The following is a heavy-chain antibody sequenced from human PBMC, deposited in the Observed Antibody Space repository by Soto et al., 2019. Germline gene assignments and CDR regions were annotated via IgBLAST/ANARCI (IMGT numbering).Heavy chain of an antibody. CDR1: GYTFTGYY. CDR2: INPNSGGT. J-gene: IGHJ6*02. Sequence: ASVKVSCKACGYTFTGYYMHWVRQAPGQGLEWMGWINPNSGGTNYAQKFQGWVTMTRDTSISTAYMELSRLRSDDTAVYYCAREGGYCSGGSCYRYSYGMDVWGQGTTVTVSS. CDR3: AREGGYCSGGSCYRYSYGMDV. V-gene: IGHV1-2*04. D-gene: IGHD2-15*01.